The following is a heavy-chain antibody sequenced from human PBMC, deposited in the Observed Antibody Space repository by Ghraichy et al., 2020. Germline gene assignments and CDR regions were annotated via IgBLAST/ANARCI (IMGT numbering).Heavy chain of an antibody. V-gene: IGHV4-31*03. CDR1: GGSISSGGYY. D-gene: IGHD1-26*01. CDR2: IYYSGST. Sequence: SETLSLTCIVSGGSISSGGYYWSWIRQHPGKGLEWIGYIYYSGSTYYNPSLKSRVTISVDTSKNQFSLKLSSVTAADTAVYYCARSKWEQLDYWGQGTLVTVSS. CDR3: ARSKWEQLDY. J-gene: IGHJ4*02.